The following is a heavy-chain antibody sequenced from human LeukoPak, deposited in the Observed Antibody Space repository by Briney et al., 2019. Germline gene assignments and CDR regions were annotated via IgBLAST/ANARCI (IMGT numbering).Heavy chain of an antibody. V-gene: IGHV3-11*01. D-gene: IGHD2-8*02. CDR1: GFTFSDYY. CDR3: AKSTATHYYYCYGMDV. CDR2: ISSSGSTI. J-gene: IGHJ6*02. Sequence: GGSLRLSCAASGFTFSDYYMSWIRQAPGKGLEWVSYISSSGSTIYYADSVKGRFTISRDNAKNSLYLQMNSLRAEDTAVYYCAKSTATHYYYCYGMDVWGQGTTVTVSS.